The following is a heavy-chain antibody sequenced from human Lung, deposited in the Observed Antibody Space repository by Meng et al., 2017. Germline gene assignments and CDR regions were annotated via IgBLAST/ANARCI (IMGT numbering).Heavy chain of an antibody. Sequence: QVQLVQSGAEGMKPGASFKVSCRASGYTFTSYFLHWVRQAPAQGVEGLATINCNNGGTNYAQRFQGRVTLPRDTPTITVYLAFLLLGYEDTAFSYCAREQSPGHFDYLGQGILVTVSS. J-gene: IGHJ4*02. CDR2: INCNNGGT. V-gene: IGHV1-46*01. D-gene: IGHD4-11*01. CDR1: GYTFTSYF. CDR3: AREQSPGHFDY.